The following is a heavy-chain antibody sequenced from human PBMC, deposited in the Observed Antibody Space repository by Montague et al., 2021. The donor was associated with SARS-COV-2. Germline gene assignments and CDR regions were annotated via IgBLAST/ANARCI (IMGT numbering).Heavy chain of an antibody. CDR3: ARERWNIVIVPPVEYGMDV. Sequence: SETLSLTCAVYGGSFSGSYWAWIRQSPGKGLEWIGEINNRGSVNYSPSLKSRVTISVDTSRNQFSLKVTSVTAADTAVYYCARERWNIVIVPPVEYGMDVGGQGTTVTVSS. CDR2: INNRGSV. CDR1: GGSFSGSY. V-gene: IGHV4-34*01. D-gene: IGHD2/OR15-2a*01. J-gene: IGHJ6*02.